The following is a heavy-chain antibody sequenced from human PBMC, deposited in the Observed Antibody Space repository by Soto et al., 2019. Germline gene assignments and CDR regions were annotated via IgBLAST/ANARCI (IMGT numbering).Heavy chain of an antibody. J-gene: IGHJ4*02. V-gene: IGHV3-74*01. Sequence: EVQLVESGGGLVQPGGSLRLSCAVSGFNFSTFWMHWVRQAPEEGLVWVSRINTDGSSTSYADSVKGLFTISRDNAKNTLYLQIHSLRVEDTAMYYSVKSGVDTFGLSYWGQGTLVTVSS. CDR2: INTDGSST. D-gene: IGHD5-18*01. CDR3: VKSGVDTFGLSY. CDR1: GFNFSTFW.